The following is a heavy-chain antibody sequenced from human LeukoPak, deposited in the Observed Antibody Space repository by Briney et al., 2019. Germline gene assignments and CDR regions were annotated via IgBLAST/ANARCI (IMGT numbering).Heavy chain of an antibody. CDR3: AKDFSPDYYGSGSYSRDY. J-gene: IGHJ4*02. Sequence: PGGSLRLSCAASGFTFSSYGMSWVRQAPGKGLEWVSAISGSGGSTYYADSVKGRFTISRDNSKNTLYLQMNSLRAEDTAVYYCAKDFSPDYYGSGSYSRDYWGQGTLVTVSS. V-gene: IGHV3-23*01. CDR1: GFTFSSYG. D-gene: IGHD3-10*01. CDR2: ISGSGGST.